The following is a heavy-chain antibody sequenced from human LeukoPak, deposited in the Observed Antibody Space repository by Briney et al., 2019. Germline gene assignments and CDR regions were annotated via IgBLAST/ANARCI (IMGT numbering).Heavy chain of an antibody. D-gene: IGHD4-17*01. CDR2: TYTGGNS. V-gene: IGHV3-53*01. J-gene: IGHJ4*02. Sequence: GGSLRLSCAASGFTVSSIHMVWVRQAPGKGLEWVSVTYTGGNSYYADSVKGRFTISRDNSKNTLYLQMNSLRAEDTAMYYCAKAARTTVTYSFDSWGQGTLVTVSS. CDR3: AKAARTTVTYSFDS. CDR1: GFTVSSIH.